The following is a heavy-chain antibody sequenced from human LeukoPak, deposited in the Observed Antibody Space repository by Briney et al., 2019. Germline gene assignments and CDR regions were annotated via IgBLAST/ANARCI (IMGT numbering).Heavy chain of an antibody. Sequence: SETLSLTCTVSGDSISSYYWSWIRQPPGKGLEWIGYIYYSGSTNYNPSLKSRVTMSVDRSKNQFSLKLSSVTAADTAVYYCARDGDSGDWFDPWGQGTLVTVSS. J-gene: IGHJ5*02. D-gene: IGHD4-17*01. CDR2: IYYSGST. CDR1: GDSISSYY. V-gene: IGHV4-59*12. CDR3: ARDGDSGDWFDP.